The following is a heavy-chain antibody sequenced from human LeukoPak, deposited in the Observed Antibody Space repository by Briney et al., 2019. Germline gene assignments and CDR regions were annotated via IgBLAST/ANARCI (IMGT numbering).Heavy chain of an antibody. J-gene: IGHJ3*02. CDR2: ISGSGGST. CDR1: GFTFSSYA. V-gene: IGHV3-23*01. CDR3: AKDNIGRQWLVGDAFDI. Sequence: GGSLRLSCAASGFTFSSYAMSWVRQAPGKGLEWVSAISGSGGSTYYADSVKGRFTISRDNSKNTLYLQMNSLRAEDTAVYYCAKDNIGRQWLVGDAFDIWGQGTMVTVSS. D-gene: IGHD6-19*01.